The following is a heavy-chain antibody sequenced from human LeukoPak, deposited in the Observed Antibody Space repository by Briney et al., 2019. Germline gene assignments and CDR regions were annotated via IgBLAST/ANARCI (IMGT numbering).Heavy chain of an antibody. V-gene: IGHV1-24*01. Sequence: ASVKVSCKVSGYTLTELSMHWVQQAPGKGLEWMGGFDPEDGETIYAQKFQGRVTMTEDTSTDTVYMELSSLRSEDTAVYYCAREGFHGRELFPTFDYWGQGTLVTVSS. CDR3: AREGFHGRELFPTFDY. CDR1: GYTLTELS. J-gene: IGHJ4*02. D-gene: IGHD3-10*01. CDR2: FDPEDGET.